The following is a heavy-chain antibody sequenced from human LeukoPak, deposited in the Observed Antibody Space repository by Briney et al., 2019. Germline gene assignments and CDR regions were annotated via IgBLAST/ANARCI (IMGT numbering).Heavy chain of an antibody. CDR2: FAGGGGTT. Sequence: GGSLRLSCAASGFTFSSYAMTWVRQAPGKGLEWVSTFAGGGGTTYYADSVKGRFTISRDNSKNTLYLQMNSLRAEDTAVYYCPKSRSSSGWDHFDHWGQGTLVTVSS. V-gene: IGHV3-23*01. J-gene: IGHJ4*02. CDR1: GFTFSSYA. D-gene: IGHD6-19*01. CDR3: PKSRSSSGWDHFDH.